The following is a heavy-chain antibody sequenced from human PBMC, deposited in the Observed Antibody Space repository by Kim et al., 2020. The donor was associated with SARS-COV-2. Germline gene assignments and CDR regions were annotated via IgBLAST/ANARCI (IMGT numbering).Heavy chain of an antibody. CDR1: GFTFSSYA. J-gene: IGHJ4*02. CDR3: AKGRIQLWLPAQENGGPERYY. D-gene: IGHD5-18*01. Sequence: GGSLRLSCAASGFTFSSYAMSWVRQAPGKWLEWVSAISGSGGSTYYADSVKGRFTISRDNSKNTLYLQMNSLRAEDTAVYYCAKGRIQLWLPAQENGGPERYYWGQGPLVTVSS. V-gene: IGHV3-23*01. CDR2: ISGSGGST.